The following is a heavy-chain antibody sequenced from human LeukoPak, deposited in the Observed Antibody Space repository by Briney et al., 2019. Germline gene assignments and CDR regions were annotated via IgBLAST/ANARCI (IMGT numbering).Heavy chain of an antibody. D-gene: IGHD3-10*01. CDR3: TTDYGSGSYRYFNY. V-gene: IGHV3-15*05. Sequence: GGSLRLFYASSGFTYSIAWMIGVPQTPGKGLEWVGRIKNKSGTGTTDYVAPVKGRFTISRDDSKNTLYLQIDTLEAAAKDVYYCTTDYGSGSYRYFNYWGQGTLVTVSS. CDR2: IKNKSGTGTT. CDR1: GFTYSIAW. J-gene: IGHJ4*02.